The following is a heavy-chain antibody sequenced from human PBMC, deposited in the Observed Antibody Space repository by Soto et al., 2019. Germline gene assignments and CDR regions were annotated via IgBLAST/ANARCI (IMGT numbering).Heavy chain of an antibody. V-gene: IGHV1-69*13. Sequence: ASVKVSCKASGCTFSSYALRWVRQAPGQVLEWMGGIIPIFGTENYAQKFQGRVTITADESTSTAYMELSSLRSEDTAVYYCARGPDYGDYYWLDPWGQGTLVNVSS. J-gene: IGHJ5*02. D-gene: IGHD4-17*01. CDR2: IIPIFGTE. CDR3: ARGPDYGDYYWLDP. CDR1: GCTFSSYA.